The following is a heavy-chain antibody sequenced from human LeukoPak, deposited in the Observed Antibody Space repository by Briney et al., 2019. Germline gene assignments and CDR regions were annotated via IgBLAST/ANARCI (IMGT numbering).Heavy chain of an antibody. V-gene: IGHV4-39*07. CDR1: GGSISSGGYY. CDR3: ARGQVAADVLRYFDWLLPEITLFDY. Sequence: PSETLSLTCTVSGGSISSGGYYWSWIRQPPGKGLEWIGEINHSGSTNYNPSLKSRVTISVDTSKNQFSLKLSSVTAADTAVYYCARGQVAADVLRYFDWLLPEITLFDYWGQGTLVTVSS. D-gene: IGHD3-9*01. J-gene: IGHJ4*02. CDR2: INHSGST.